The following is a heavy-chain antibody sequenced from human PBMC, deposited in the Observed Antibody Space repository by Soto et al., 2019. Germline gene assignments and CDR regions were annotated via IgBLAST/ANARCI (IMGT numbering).Heavy chain of an antibody. CDR2: IGTAGDT. CDR3: ARTGREKYYYGSGSYYYYYYMEV. Sequence: GESLKISCAASGFTFSSYDMHWVRQATGKGLEWVSAIGTAGDTYYPGSVKGRFTISRENAKNSLYLQMNSLRAGDTAVYYCARTGREKYYYGSGSYYYYYYMEVWGKGTTVTVSS. V-gene: IGHV3-13*01. J-gene: IGHJ6*03. D-gene: IGHD3-10*01. CDR1: GFTFSSYD.